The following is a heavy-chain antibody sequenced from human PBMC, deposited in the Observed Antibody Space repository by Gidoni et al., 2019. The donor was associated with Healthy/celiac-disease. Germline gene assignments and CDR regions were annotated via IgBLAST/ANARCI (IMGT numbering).Heavy chain of an antibody. Sequence: QVQLQQWGAGLLKPSETLSLTCAVYGGSFSGYYWSWIRQPPGKGLEWIGEINHSGSTNYNPSLKSRVTISVDTSKNQFSLKLSSVTAADTAVYYCASVPLGRGRYGMDVWGQGTTVTVSS. J-gene: IGHJ6*02. CDR1: GGSFSGYY. V-gene: IGHV4-34*01. D-gene: IGHD3-16*01. CDR3: ASVPLGRGRYGMDV. CDR2: INHSGST.